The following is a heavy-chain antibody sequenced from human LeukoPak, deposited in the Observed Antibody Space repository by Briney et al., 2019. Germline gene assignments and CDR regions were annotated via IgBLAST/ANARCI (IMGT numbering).Heavy chain of an antibody. CDR2: ISSNSRYI. CDR3: SRVAEAAAFDS. V-gene: IGHV3-21*06. D-gene: IGHD6-13*01. J-gene: IGHJ4*02. Sequence: GGSLRPSCAASGFTFSSYWMHWVRQAPGKGLEWVSSISSNSRYIYYADSMRGRFTISRDNAKNSLYLQMNSLKPEDTAVHYCSRVAEAAAFDSWGQGTLVTVSS. CDR1: GFTFSSYW.